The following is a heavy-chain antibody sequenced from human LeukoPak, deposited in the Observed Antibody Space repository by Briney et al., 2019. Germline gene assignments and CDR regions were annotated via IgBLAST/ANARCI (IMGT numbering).Heavy chain of an antibody. V-gene: IGHV1-8*02. J-gene: IGHJ4*02. D-gene: IGHD6-19*01. CDR1: GYTFTSYY. CDR3: ARGRLGHFDN. Sequence: GASVKVSCKASGYTFTSYYMHWVRQAPGQGLEWLGWMNPNTDDTGYVHKFQGRVTLTRDISISTAYMELSSLRSEDTAVYYCARGRLGHFDNWGQGTLVTVSS. CDR2: MNPNTDDT.